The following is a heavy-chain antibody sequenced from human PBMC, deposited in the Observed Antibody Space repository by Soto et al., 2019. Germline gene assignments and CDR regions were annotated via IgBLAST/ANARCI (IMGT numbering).Heavy chain of an antibody. D-gene: IGHD6-19*01. J-gene: IGHJ4*02. V-gene: IGHV3-7*01. CDR2: IKEDGSQT. CDR3: GRQGGWIPDF. Sequence: EVQLVESGGGSVQPGGSLRLSCVASGFTFNTYWMQWVRQAPGKGLEWVAIIKEDGSQTYYVDSVKGRFTISRDNAKNSVYLQMNSLRADDTAVYYCGRQGGWIPDFWGQGTLVTVSS. CDR1: GFTFNTYW.